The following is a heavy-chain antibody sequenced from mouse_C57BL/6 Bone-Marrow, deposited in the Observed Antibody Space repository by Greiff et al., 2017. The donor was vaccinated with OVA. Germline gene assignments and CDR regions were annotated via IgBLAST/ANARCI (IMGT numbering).Heavy chain of an antibody. CDR1: GFTFSDYG. J-gene: IGHJ1*03. Sequence: EVKLVESGGGLVKPGGSLKLSCAASGFTFSDYGMHWVRQAPEKGLAWVAYISSGSSTIYYADTVKGRFTISRDNAKNTLFLQMTSLRSEDTAMYYCARGRKKDGSSWYFDVWGTGTTVTVSS. V-gene: IGHV5-17*01. CDR2: ISSGSSTI. D-gene: IGHD1-1*01. CDR3: ARGRKKDGSSWYFDV.